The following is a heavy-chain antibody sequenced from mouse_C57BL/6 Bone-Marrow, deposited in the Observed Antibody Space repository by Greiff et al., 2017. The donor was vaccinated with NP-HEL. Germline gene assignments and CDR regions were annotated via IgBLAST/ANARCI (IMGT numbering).Heavy chain of an antibody. CDR3: ASYYSNLYAMDY. Sequence: DVMLVESEGGLVQPGSSMKLSCTASGFTFSDYYMAWVRQVPEKGLEWVANINYDGSSTYYLDSLKSRFIISRDNAKNILYLQMSSLKSEDTATYYCASYYSNLYAMDYWGQGTSVTVSS. CDR1: GFTFSDYY. J-gene: IGHJ4*01. D-gene: IGHD2-5*01. V-gene: IGHV5-16*01. CDR2: INYDGSST.